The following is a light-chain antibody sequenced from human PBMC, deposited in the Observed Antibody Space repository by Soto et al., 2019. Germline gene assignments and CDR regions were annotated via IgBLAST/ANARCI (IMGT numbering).Light chain of an antibody. Sequence: QSVLTQPASVSGSPGQSITISCTGTSSDVGGYNYVSWYKQLPGKAPKLMIYEESXXXSGVSISFSGSKSGNTASLTISGLRAEDEADYYCNSYTSPSIPYVFGTGNKVPVL. CDR2: EES. V-gene: IGLV2-14*01. J-gene: IGLJ1*01. CDR1: SSDVGGYNY. CDR3: NSYTSPSIPYV.